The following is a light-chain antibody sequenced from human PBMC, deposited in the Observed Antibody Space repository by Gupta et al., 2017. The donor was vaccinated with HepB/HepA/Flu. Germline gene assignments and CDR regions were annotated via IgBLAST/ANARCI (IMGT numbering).Light chain of an antibody. CDR2: SNN. CDR3: AAWEDSLNGRV. Sequence: QSVLTQPPSASGTPGQRVTISCSGSSSNIGSNTVNWYQQLPGTAPKLLIYSNNQRPSGVPDRFSGSKSGTSASLAISGLQSADEADYYCAAWEDSLNGRVFGGGTKLTVL. CDR1: SSNIGSNT. J-gene: IGLJ2*01. V-gene: IGLV1-44*01.